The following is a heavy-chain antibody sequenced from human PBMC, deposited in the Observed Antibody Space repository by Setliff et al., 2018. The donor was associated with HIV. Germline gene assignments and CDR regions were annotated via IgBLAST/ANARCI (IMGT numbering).Heavy chain of an antibody. D-gene: IGHD3-3*01. CDR1: GDFISSGNFH. Sequence: PSETLSLTCTVSGDFISSGNFHWNWIRQPAGKGPEWIGLIYTRGSVSYNPSLMSRVTISLDTSKNQLSLKLSSVTAADTAVYYCTREFFYWGQGFLVTVSS. J-gene: IGHJ4*02. CDR3: TREFFY. CDR2: IYTRGSV. V-gene: IGHV4-61*02.